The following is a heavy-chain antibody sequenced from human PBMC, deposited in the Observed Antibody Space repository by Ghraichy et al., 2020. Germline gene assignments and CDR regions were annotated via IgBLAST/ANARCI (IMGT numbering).Heavy chain of an antibody. CDR2: IYSGGGT. J-gene: IGHJ4*02. CDR1: GFSVSDNH. V-gene: IGHV3-66*01. CDR3: ARDLGTMYDY. Sequence: GGSLRLSCAASGFSVSDNHVTWVRQAPGMGLEWVSVIYSGGGTYYRDSVKGRFTISRDNSRNTLYLQMSSLRAEDTAVYYCARDLGTMYDYWGQGTLVTVSS. D-gene: IGHD3-10*02.